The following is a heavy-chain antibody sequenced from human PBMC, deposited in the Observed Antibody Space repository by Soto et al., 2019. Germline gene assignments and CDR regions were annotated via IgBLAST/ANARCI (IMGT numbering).Heavy chain of an antibody. CDR2: ISSSGSTI. CDR1: GFTFIDYY. V-gene: IGHV3-11*01. D-gene: IGHD6-19*01. Sequence: GGSLRLSCAASGFTFIDYYMSWIRQAPGKGLEWVSYISSSGSTIYYADSVKGRFTISRDNAKNSLYLQMNSLRAEDTAVYYCARDHRYSSGWPPIDYWGQGTLVTVSS. CDR3: ARDHRYSSGWPPIDY. J-gene: IGHJ4*02.